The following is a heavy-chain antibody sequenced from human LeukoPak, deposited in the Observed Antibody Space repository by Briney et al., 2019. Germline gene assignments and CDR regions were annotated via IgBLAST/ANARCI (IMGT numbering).Heavy chain of an antibody. V-gene: IGHV3-74*01. CDR2: INSDGSST. Sequence: GGSLRLSCAASGFTFSSYWMHWVRQAPGKGLVWVSRINSDGSSTSYADSVKGRFTISRDNARNTLYLQMNSLRAEDTAVYYCARDVYSSSWYYYYYYMDVWGKGTTVTISS. J-gene: IGHJ6*03. D-gene: IGHD6-13*01. CDR3: ARDVYSSSWYYYYYYMDV. CDR1: GFTFSSYW.